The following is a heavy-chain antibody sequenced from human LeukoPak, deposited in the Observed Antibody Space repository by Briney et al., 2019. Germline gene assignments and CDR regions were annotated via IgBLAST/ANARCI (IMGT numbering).Heavy chain of an antibody. Sequence: GGSLRLSCAASGFTFSSYAMHWVRQAPGKGLEWVAVISYDGSNKYYADSVKGRFTISRDNSKNTLYPQMNSLRAEDTAVYYCARGKINWGRGTLVTVSS. J-gene: IGHJ4*02. CDR2: ISYDGSNK. CDR1: GFTFSSYA. V-gene: IGHV3-30*04. CDR3: ARGKIN. D-gene: IGHD5-24*01.